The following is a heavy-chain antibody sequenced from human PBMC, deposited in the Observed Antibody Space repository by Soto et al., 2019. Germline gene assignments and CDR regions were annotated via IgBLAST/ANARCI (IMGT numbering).Heavy chain of an antibody. CDR1: GFTFSNAW. V-gene: IGHV3-15*01. Sequence: TGGSLRLSCGASGFTFSNAWMSWVRQAPGKGLEWVGRIKSKTDGGTTDYAAPVKGRFTISRDDSKNTLYLQMNSLKTEDTAVYYCTTTSTSCSTCYYYGMDVWGQGTTVTVSS. D-gene: IGHD2-2*01. J-gene: IGHJ6*02. CDR2: IKSKTDGGTT. CDR3: TTTSTSCSTCYYYGMDV.